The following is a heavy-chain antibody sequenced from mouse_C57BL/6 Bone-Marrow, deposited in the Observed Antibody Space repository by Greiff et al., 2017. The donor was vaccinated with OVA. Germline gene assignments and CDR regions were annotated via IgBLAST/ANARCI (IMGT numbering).Heavy chain of an antibody. CDR1: GFTIKNTY. V-gene: IGHV14-3*01. J-gene: IGHJ3*01. Sequence: DVQLQASVAELVRPGASVKLSCTASGFTIKNTYMHWVKQRPEQGLEWIGRIDPANGNTKYAPKFQGKATITADTSSNTAYLQLSSLTSEDTAIYYCARAWFAYWGQGTLVTVSA. CDR3: ARAWFAY. CDR2: IDPANGNT.